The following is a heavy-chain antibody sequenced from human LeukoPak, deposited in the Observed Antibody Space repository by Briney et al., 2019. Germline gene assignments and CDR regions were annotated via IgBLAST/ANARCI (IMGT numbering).Heavy chain of an antibody. CDR1: GGTFSSYA. V-gene: IGHV1-69*13. CDR3: AREIDYGDGIYYYYGMDV. J-gene: IGHJ6*04. D-gene: IGHD4-17*01. Sequence: SVKVSCKASGGTFSSYALSWVRQAPGQGLEWMGGIIPIFGTANYAQKFQGRVTITADESTSTAYMELSSLRSEDTAVYYCAREIDYGDGIYYYYGMDVWGKGTTVTVSS. CDR2: IIPIFGTA.